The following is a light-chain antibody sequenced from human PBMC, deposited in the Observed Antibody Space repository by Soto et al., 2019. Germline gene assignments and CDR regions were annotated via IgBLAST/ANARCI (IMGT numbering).Light chain of an antibody. Sequence: DLQMTQSPSSLSASVGDRVTITCRASESITRYLSWYQQKPGKAPKLLIYAASNLQGGVPSRFSGSGSGTEFTLTISSLQPEDFATYYCHQSYSTRYSFGQGTKLGIK. CDR3: HQSYSTRYS. J-gene: IGKJ2*03. V-gene: IGKV1-39*01. CDR2: AAS. CDR1: ESITRY.